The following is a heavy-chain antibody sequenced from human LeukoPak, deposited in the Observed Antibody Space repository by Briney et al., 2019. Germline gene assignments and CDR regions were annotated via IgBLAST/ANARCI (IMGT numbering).Heavy chain of an antibody. J-gene: IGHJ4*02. CDR3: ARHAGYDILTGYSYSHYFDY. CDR1: GGSVSTISHF. D-gene: IGHD3-9*01. Sequence: SETLSLTCTVSGGSVSTISHFWDWVRQPPGKGLEWIVSLSDTGTTYYNPSLESRVTMSVDTSKNQFSLKLSSVTAADTAVYYCARHAGYDILTGYSYSHYFDYWGQGTLVTVSS. CDR2: LSDTGTT. V-gene: IGHV4-39*01.